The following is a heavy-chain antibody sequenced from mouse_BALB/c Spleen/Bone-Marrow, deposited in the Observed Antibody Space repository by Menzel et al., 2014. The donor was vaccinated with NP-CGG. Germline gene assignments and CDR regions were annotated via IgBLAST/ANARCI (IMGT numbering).Heavy chain of an antibody. V-gene: IGHV1S81*02. CDR2: INPGNGRT. CDR3: ARSGYWYFDD. D-gene: IGHD3-1*01. CDR1: GYTFTNYW. J-gene: IGHJ1*01. Sequence: QVQLQQSGAELVKPGASVKLSCKASGYTFTNYWMHWVKQGPGQGLEWIGVINPGNGRTNYVEKFKGKATLTGDKSSSPVNRQTSGETAEDSAVYCGARSGYWYFDDWGEGTTVTVSA.